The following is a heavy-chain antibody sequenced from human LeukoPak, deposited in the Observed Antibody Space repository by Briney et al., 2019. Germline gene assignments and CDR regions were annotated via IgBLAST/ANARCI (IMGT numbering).Heavy chain of an antibody. CDR1: GGSISSSSYY. CDR2: IYYSGST. V-gene: IGHV4-61*01. D-gene: IGHD3-16*01. CDR3: ARGLPPPYRAFDI. Sequence: SETLSLTCTVSGGSISSSSYYWSWIRQPPGKGLEWIGYIYYSGSTNYNPSLKSRVTISVDTSKNQFSLKLSSVTAADTAVYYCARGLPPPYRAFDIWGQGTMVTVSS. J-gene: IGHJ3*02.